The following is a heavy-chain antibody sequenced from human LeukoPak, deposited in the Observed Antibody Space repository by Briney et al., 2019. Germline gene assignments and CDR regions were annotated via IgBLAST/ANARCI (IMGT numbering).Heavy chain of an antibody. CDR2: IRYDGSNK. CDR3: AKDKPQSSSWYPGSY. D-gene: IGHD6-13*01. V-gene: IGHV3-30*02. J-gene: IGHJ4*02. Sequence: GSLRLSCAASGFTFSSYGMHWVRQAPGKGLEWVAFIRYDGSNKYYADSVKGRFTISRDNSKNTLYLQMNSLRAEDTAVYYCAKDKPQSSSWYPGSYWGQGTLVTVSS. CDR1: GFTFSSYG.